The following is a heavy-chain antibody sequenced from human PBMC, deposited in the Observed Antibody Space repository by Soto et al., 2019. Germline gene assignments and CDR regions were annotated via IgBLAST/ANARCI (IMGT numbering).Heavy chain of an antibody. CDR2: IGDSGGS. D-gene: IGHD3-22*01. CDR3: AKQYDSCGYYEFEY. V-gene: IGHV3-23*01. J-gene: IGHJ4*02. CDR1: GFTFSSYA. Sequence: GGSLRLSCAASGFTFSSYAMSWVRQAPGKGLEWVSVIGDSGGSYYADSVKGRFTISRDNSKNTLYLQMNSLRAEDTVVYYCAKQYDSCGYYEFEYWGQGTQVTVSS.